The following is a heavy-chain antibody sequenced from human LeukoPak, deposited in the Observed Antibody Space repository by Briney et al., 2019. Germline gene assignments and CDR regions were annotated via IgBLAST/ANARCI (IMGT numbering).Heavy chain of an antibody. CDR3: ARDDRYIAAASGYYYYMDV. Sequence: QPGGSLRLSCAASGFTFSSYSMNWVRQAPGKGLEWVSYISSSSSTIYYADSVKGRFTISRDNAKNSLYLQMNSLRAEDTAVYYCARDDRYIAAASGYYYYMDVWGKGTTVTVSS. J-gene: IGHJ6*03. V-gene: IGHV3-48*01. CDR1: GFTFSSYS. D-gene: IGHD6-13*01. CDR2: ISSSSSTI.